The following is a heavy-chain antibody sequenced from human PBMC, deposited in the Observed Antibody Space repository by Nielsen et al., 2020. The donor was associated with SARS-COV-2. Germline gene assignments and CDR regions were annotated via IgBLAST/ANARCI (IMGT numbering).Heavy chain of an antibody. CDR3: AKDYYDFWSGPGDY. CDR2: IYSGGST. CDR1: GFTVSSNY. V-gene: IGHV3-66*01. D-gene: IGHD3-3*01. Sequence: GGSLRLSCAASGFTVSSNYMSWVRQAPGKGLEWVSVIYSGGSTYYADSVKGRFTISRDNSKNTLYLQMNSLRAEDTAVYYCAKDYYDFWSGPGDYWGQGTLVTVSS. J-gene: IGHJ4*02.